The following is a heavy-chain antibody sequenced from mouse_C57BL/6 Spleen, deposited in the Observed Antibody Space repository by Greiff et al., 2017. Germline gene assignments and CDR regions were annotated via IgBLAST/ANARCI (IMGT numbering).Heavy chain of an antibody. CDR3: ARDLTTVVATDAY. CDR1: GYTFTSYW. Sequence: QVHVKQSGAELAKPGASVKLSCKASGYTFTSYWMHWVKQRPGQGLEWIGYINPSSGYTKYNQKFKDKATLTADKSSSTAYMQLSSLTYEDSAVYYCARDLTTVVATDAYWGQGTLVTVSA. D-gene: IGHD1-1*01. J-gene: IGHJ3*01. V-gene: IGHV1-7*01. CDR2: INPSSGYT.